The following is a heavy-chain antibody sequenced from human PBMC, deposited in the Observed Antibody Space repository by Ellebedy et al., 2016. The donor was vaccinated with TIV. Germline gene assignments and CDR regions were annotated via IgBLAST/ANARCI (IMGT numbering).Heavy chain of an antibody. CDR2: FDPEDGET. CDR3: TTEKYNRWGYFGL. Sequence: AASVKVSCKASGDTSSAYAFGWVRQAPGKGLEWMGGFDPEDGETVYAQKFQGTVTMTEDTSTDTTYMELSSLRSEDTTVYYCTTEKYNRWGYFGLWGRGTLVTVSS. CDR1: GDTSSAYA. V-gene: IGHV1-24*01. D-gene: IGHD1-14*01. J-gene: IGHJ2*01.